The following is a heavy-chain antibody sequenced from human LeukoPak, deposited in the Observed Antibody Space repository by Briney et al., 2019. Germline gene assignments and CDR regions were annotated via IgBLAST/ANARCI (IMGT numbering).Heavy chain of an antibody. CDR1: GGSISSSNW. D-gene: IGHD2-2*01. Sequence: PSETLSLTCAVSGGSISSSNWWSWVRQPPGKGLEWIGEIYHSGSTNYNPSLKSRVTISVDTSKNQFSLKLSSVTAADTAVYYCARAGVVPAAMFLRYWGQGTLVTVSS. V-gene: IGHV4-4*02. CDR2: IYHSGST. J-gene: IGHJ4*02. CDR3: ARAGVVPAAMFLRY.